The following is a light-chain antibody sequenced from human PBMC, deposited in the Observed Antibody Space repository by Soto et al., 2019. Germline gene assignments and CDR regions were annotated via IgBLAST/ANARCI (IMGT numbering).Light chain of an antibody. CDR1: QSLVHSDGNTY. Sequence: DVVMTQSPLSLPVTLGQPASISCRSSQSLVHSDGNTYLNWFHQRPGQSPRRLIYKVSNRDSGVPDRFSGSGSDTDFTLKISGVEAEXVGVYYCMXGTHWPPYTFGQGTKLEIK. J-gene: IGKJ2*01. V-gene: IGKV2-30*02. CDR3: MXGTHWPPYT. CDR2: KVS.